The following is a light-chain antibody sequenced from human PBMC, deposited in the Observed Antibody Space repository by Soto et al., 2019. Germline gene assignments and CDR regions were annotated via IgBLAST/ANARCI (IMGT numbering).Light chain of an antibody. CDR1: QSVSSSY. CDR3: QQYGSSHT. J-gene: IGKJ5*01. Sequence: EIVLTQSPGTLSLSPGERATLSCRASQSVSSSYLAWYQQNPGQAPRLLIYGASSRATGIPDRFSGSGSGTDFTLTLSRLEPEDFPVYYCQQYGSSHTFGQGTRLEIK. CDR2: GAS. V-gene: IGKV3-20*01.